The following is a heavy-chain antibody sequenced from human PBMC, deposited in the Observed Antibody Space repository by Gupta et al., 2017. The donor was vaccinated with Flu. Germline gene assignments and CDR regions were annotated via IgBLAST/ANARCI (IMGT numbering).Heavy chain of an antibody. V-gene: IGHV1-2*02. CDR2: INPNSGDT. J-gene: IGHJ5*02. Sequence: QVQLVQSGAEVKKPGASVKVSCKASGYPFTGYFLHWVRQAPGQGLEWIGWINPNSGDTNYAQKFQRRVTMTRDTSINTAYMELSWVTSDDTAVYYCARGSKTKVTKYNYFDPWGQGTLVKVSS. CDR1: GYPFTGYF. CDR3: ARGSKTKVTKYNYFDP. D-gene: IGHD2-21*02.